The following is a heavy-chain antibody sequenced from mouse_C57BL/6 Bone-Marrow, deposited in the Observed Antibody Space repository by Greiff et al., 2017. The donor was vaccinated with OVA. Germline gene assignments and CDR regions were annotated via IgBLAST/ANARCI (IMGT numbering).Heavy chain of an antibody. CDR1: GYAFSSYW. Sequence: VQLQQSGAELVKPGASVKISCKASGYAFSSYWMNWVKQRPGKGLEWIGQIYPGDGDTNYNGKFKGKATLTADKSSSTAYMQLSSLTSEDSAVYFYARGSTTASSYGGGVDYWGQGTTLTVSS. V-gene: IGHV1-80*01. D-gene: IGHD1-1*01. CDR2: IYPGDGDT. CDR3: ARGSTTASSYGGGVDY. J-gene: IGHJ2*01.